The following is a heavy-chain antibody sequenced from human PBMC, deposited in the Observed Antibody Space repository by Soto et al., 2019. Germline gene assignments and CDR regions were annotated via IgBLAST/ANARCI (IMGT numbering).Heavy chain of an antibody. CDR1: GGSISSGGYY. V-gene: IGHV4-31*03. D-gene: IGHD2-8*01. Sequence: SSETLSLTCTVSGGSISSGGYYWSWIRQHPGKGLEWIGYIYYSGSTYYNPSLKSRVTISVDTSKNQFSLKLSSVTAADTAVYYCARANSVSLYYYYGMDVWGQGTTVTVSS. J-gene: IGHJ6*02. CDR2: IYYSGST. CDR3: ARANSVSLYYYYGMDV.